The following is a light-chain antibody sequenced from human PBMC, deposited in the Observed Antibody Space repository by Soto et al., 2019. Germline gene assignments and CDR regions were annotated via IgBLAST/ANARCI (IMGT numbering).Light chain of an antibody. Sequence: EIVMTQSPDMLSVSPGERATLSCRVSQSISSNLAWYQQKPGQAPRLLIYDASSRATGIPARFTGSGSGTDFTLTISSLEPEDFAVYYCQQRSSWPPYTFGQGTKVDIK. V-gene: IGKV3-11*01. J-gene: IGKJ2*01. CDR1: QSISSN. CDR3: QQRSSWPPYT. CDR2: DAS.